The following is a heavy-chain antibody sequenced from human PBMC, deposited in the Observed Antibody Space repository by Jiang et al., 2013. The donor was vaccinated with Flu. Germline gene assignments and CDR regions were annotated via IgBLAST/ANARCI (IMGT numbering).Heavy chain of an antibody. V-gene: IGHV3-23*01. CDR2: ISGSGGST. D-gene: IGHD1/OR15-1a*01. Sequence: SAISGSGGSTYYADSVKGRFTISRDNSKNTLYLQMNSLRAEDTAVYYCAKSGEQSGVTGPFDYWGQGTLVTVSS. CDR3: AKSGEQSGVTGPFDY. J-gene: IGHJ4*02.